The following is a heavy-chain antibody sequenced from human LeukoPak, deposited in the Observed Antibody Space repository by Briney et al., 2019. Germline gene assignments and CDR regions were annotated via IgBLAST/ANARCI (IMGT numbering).Heavy chain of an antibody. CDR1: GFTFNRNA. V-gene: IGHV3-23*01. Sequence: GGSLRLSCAASGFTFNRNAISWVRQAPGKGLEWVSTIGGSGDKTFYADSVKGRFTIFRDNSKNMVHLQMNSLTGEDTALYYCVRRGDASSGWGDHDFWGQGALVTVSS. CDR2: IGGSGDKT. D-gene: IGHD6-19*01. CDR3: VRRGDASSGWGDHDF. J-gene: IGHJ4*02.